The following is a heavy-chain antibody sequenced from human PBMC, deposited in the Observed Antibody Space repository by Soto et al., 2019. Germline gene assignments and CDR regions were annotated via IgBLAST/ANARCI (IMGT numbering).Heavy chain of an antibody. CDR1: GYSFTSYW. D-gene: IGHD1-26*01. CDR2: IYPGDSDT. V-gene: IGHV5-51*01. J-gene: IGHJ4*02. Sequence: PGESLKISCKGSGYSFTSYWIGWVRQMPGKGLEWMGIIYPGDSDTRYGPSFQGQVTISADKSISTAYLQWSSLKASDTAVYYCAKLTQYSGQVAFFDYWGQGTXVTVSS. CDR3: AKLTQYSGQVAFFDY.